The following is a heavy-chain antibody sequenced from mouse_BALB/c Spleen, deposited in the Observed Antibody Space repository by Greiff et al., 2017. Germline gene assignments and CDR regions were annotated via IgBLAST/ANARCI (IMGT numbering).Heavy chain of an antibody. J-gene: IGHJ1*01. V-gene: IGHV3-2*02. CDR3: ARESSDWYFDV. CDR2: ISYSGST. Sequence: VQLKESGPGLVKPSQSLSLTCTVTGYSITSDYAWNWIRQFPGNKLEWMGYISYSGSTSYNPSLKSRISITRDTSKNQFFLQLNSVTTEDTATYYCARESSDWYFDVWGAGTTVTVSS. D-gene: IGHD3-1*01. CDR1: GYSITSDYA.